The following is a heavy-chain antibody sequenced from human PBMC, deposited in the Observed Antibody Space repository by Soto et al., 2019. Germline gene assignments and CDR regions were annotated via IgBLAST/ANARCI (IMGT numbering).Heavy chain of an antibody. Sequence: QVQLVQSGAEVKKPGASVKVSCKASGYTFTGYYMHWVRQAPGQGLEWMGWINPNTGGTNYAQNPQVRFTMTRDTSISTAYMELSSLRSDDTAVYYCARGNGIAAASVLASWGQGTLVTVSS. V-gene: IGHV1-2*02. D-gene: IGHD6-13*01. CDR1: GYTFTGYY. CDR3: ARGNGIAAASVLAS. CDR2: INPNTGGT. J-gene: IGHJ4*02.